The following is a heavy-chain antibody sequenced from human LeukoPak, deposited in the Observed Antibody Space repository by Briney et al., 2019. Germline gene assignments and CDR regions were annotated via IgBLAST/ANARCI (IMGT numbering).Heavy chain of an antibody. CDR3: ARAVFSYCSGGTCPYFDY. CDR1: GGSISTSRYY. J-gene: IGHJ4*02. V-gene: IGHV4-61*05. D-gene: IGHD2-15*01. CDR2: IYYSGST. Sequence: SETLSLTCTVSGGSVSGGSISTSRYYWGWIRQSPGKGLEWIGYIYYSGSTNYNPSLKSRLSLSVDTSKNQISLRLSSATAADTAVYYCARAVFSYCSGGTCPYFDYWGQGTLVTVSS.